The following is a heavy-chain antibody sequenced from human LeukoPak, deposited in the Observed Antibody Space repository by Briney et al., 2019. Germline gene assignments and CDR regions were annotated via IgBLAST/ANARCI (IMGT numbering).Heavy chain of an antibody. D-gene: IGHD1-1*01. Sequence: KPSETLSLTCTVSGGSISSYYWSWIRQPAGKGLEWIGRIYTSGSTNYNPSLKSRVTMSVDTSKNQFSLKLSSVTAADTAVYYCARVRERDHYYYYYGMDVWGQGTTVTVSS. CDR1: GGSISSYY. CDR3: ARVRERDHYYYYYGMDV. J-gene: IGHJ6*02. V-gene: IGHV4-4*07. CDR2: IYTSGST.